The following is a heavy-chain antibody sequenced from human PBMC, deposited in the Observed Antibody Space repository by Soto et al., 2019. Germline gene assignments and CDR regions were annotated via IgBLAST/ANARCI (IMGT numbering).Heavy chain of an antibody. CDR3: ARVLPKGYYDFWSGLHWFDP. CDR2: IIPIFGTA. D-gene: IGHD3-3*01. J-gene: IGHJ5*02. V-gene: IGHV1-69*13. CDR1: GGTFSSYA. Sequence: SVKVSCKASGGTFSSYAISWVRQAPGQGLEWMGGIIPIFGTANYAQKFQGRVTITADESTSTAYMELSSLRSEDTAVYYCARVLPKGYYDFWSGLHWFDPWGQGTLVNV.